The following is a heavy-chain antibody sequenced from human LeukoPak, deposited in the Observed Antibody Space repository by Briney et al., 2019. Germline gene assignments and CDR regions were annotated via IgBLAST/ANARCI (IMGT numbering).Heavy chain of an antibody. J-gene: IGHJ4*02. Sequence: AGGSLRLSCAASGFTFSSYAMHWVRQAPGKGLEWVAVISYDGGNKYYADSVKGRFTVSRDSSKNTLYLQMNSLRAEDTAVYYCAKLPYCSSTSCYVGDYWGQGTLVTVSS. D-gene: IGHD2-2*01. CDR1: GFTFSSYA. CDR2: ISYDGGNK. V-gene: IGHV3-30*18. CDR3: AKLPYCSSTSCYVGDY.